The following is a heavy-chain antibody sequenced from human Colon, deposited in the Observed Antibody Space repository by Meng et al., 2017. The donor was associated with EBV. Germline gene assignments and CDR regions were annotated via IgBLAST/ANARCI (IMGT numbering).Heavy chain of an antibody. CDR2: VSYSGGT. V-gene: IGHV4-61*01. Sequence: GPLGESGPGLVKPSETLSLPCSVSGGSVSSETYYWNWIRQPPGKALEWIGYVSYSGGTNYNPSLKNRVTISVDTSKNQVSLRLSSVTAADTAVFYCARAVGPDCSSTSCPFDYWGQGTLVTVSS. CDR3: ARAVGPDCSSTSCPFDY. CDR1: GGSVSSETYY. J-gene: IGHJ4*02. D-gene: IGHD2-2*01.